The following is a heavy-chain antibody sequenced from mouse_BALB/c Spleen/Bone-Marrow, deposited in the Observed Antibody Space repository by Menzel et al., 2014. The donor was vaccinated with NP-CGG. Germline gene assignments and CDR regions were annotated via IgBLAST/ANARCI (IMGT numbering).Heavy chain of an antibody. D-gene: IGHD4-1*01. CDR2: INSGGVNT. V-gene: IGHV5-6*02. CDR3: ARRGNWDGRAAMDY. CDR1: GFTFSSYG. Sequence: DVMLVESGGDLVKPGGSLKLSCAASGFTFSSYGMSWVRQTPDKRLEWVATINSGGVNTYYIDSVKGRFTISRDNAKNTLYLQMSRLKSEDTAMYHCARRGNWDGRAAMDYWGQGTSVTVSS. J-gene: IGHJ4*01.